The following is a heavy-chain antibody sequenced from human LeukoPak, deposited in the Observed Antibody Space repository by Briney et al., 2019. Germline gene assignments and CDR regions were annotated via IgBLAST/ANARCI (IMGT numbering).Heavy chain of an antibody. CDR2: INHSGST. V-gene: IGHV4-34*01. CDR1: GGSFSGYY. D-gene: IGHD1-14*01. Sequence: PSETLSLTCAVSGGSFSGYYWSWIRQPPGKGLEWIGEINHSGSTNYNPSLKSRVTISVDTSKNQFSLKLSSVTAADTAVYYCARRLQGSPRNPFDYWGQGTLVTVSS. CDR3: ARRLQGSPRNPFDY. J-gene: IGHJ4*02.